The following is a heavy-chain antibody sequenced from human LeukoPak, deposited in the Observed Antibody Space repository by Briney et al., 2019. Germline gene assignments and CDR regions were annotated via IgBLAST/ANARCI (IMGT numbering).Heavy chain of an antibody. CDR3: ARRGGYCSGGSCLNWFDP. CDR1: GYSFTSYW. J-gene: IGHJ5*02. CDR2: IYPGDSDT. Sequence: GESLKISCKGSGYSFTSYWIGWVRQMPGKGLEWMGIIYPGDSDTRYSPSFQGQVTISADKSIGTAYLQWSSLKASDTAMYYCARRGGYCSGGSCLNWFDPWGQGTLVTVSS. V-gene: IGHV5-51*01. D-gene: IGHD2-15*01.